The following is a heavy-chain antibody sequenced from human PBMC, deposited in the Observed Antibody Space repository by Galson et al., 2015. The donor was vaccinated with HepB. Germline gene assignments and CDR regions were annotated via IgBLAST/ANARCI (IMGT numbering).Heavy chain of an antibody. D-gene: IGHD1-26*01. CDR1: GGTFSSYA. Sequence: SVKVSCKASGGTFSSYAISWVRQAPGQGLEWMGGIIPIFGTANYAQKFQGRVTITADESTSTAYMELSSLRSEDTAVYYCARDPGGIGREGGNWFDPWGQGTLVTVSS. J-gene: IGHJ5*02. CDR2: IIPIFGTA. CDR3: ARDPGGIGREGGNWFDP. V-gene: IGHV1-69*13.